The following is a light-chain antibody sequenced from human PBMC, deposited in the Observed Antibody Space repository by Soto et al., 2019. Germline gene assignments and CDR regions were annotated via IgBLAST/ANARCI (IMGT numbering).Light chain of an antibody. CDR1: QSVSSY. Sequence: EIVLTHSPATLSLSPCERATLSFRASQSVSSYLAWYQQKPGQAPRLLIYDASNRATGIPARFSGSGSGTDFTLTISSLEPEDFAVYYCQQRSNWPTFGQGTRLEI. CDR3: QQRSNWPT. CDR2: DAS. J-gene: IGKJ5*01. V-gene: IGKV3-11*01.